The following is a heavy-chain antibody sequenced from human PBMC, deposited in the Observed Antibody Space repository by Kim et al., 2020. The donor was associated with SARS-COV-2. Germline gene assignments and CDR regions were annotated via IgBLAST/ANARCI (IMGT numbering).Heavy chain of an antibody. CDR2: INHSGGT. D-gene: IGHD1-7*01. Sequence: SETLSLTCAVYGGSFSGYYWSWIRQPPGKGLEWIGEINHSGGTNYNPSLKSRVTISLDTSKNQFSLKLSSVTAADTAAYYCAREVSTGTTWYFDLWVRGT. CDR1: GGSFSGYY. V-gene: IGHV4-34*01. J-gene: IGHJ2*01. CDR3: AREVSTGTTWYFDL.